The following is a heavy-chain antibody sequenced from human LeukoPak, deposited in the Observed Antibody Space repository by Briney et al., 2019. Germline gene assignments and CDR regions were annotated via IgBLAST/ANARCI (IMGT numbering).Heavy chain of an antibody. CDR1: GFTFSSCG. Sequence: PGTSLRLSCTASGFTFSSCGMHWVRQAPGKGLEWVAHIWYDDDDSKKYYADSVKGRFTISRDNSKNTLYLQMNSLRAEDTAVYYCAKDRRGFLWFGEIDYWGQGTLVTVSS. CDR3: AKDRRGFLWFGEIDY. J-gene: IGHJ4*02. V-gene: IGHV3-33*06. CDR2: IWYDDDDSKK. D-gene: IGHD3-10*01.